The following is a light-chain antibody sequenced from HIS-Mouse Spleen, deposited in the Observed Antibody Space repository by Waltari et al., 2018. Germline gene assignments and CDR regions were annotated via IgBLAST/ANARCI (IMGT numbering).Light chain of an antibody. Sequence: DIQLTQSPSFLSASVGGRVIITCLASQGISSYLAWYQQKPGKAPKLLIYAASTLQSGVPSRFSGSGSGTEFTLTISSLQAEDFAAYYCQQLYSYPPTFGQGTKVEIK. CDR2: AAS. CDR3: QQLYSYPPT. J-gene: IGKJ1*01. V-gene: IGKV1-9*01. CDR1: QGISSY.